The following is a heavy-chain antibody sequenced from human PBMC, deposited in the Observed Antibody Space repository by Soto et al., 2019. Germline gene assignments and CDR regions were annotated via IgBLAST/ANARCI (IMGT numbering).Heavy chain of an antibody. D-gene: IGHD3-10*01. CDR3: ARAKYGNTAPDS. CDR2: IYPGDSDT. J-gene: IGHJ5*01. Sequence: GESLKISCKGSGYSFTSYWIAWVRQMPGKGLECMGIIYPGDSDTRYSPSFQGQVTISVDKSINTAYLQWSSLRVEDTAVYYCARAKYGNTAPDSWGQGTLVTVSS. CDR1: GYSFTSYW. V-gene: IGHV5-51*01.